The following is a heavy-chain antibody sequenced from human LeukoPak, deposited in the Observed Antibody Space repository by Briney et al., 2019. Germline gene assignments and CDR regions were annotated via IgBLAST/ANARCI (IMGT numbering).Heavy chain of an antibody. V-gene: IGHV3-53*05. CDR2: IYSGGST. D-gene: IGHD1-1*01. Sequence: AGGSLSLSCAASGLTVSSNYMSWVRQAPGKGLEWVSVIYSGGSTYYADSVKGRFTISRDNSKNTLYLQMNSLRAEDTAVYYCAKSYKSGFDPWGQGTLVTVSS. CDR3: AKSYKSGFDP. CDR1: GLTVSSNY. J-gene: IGHJ5*02.